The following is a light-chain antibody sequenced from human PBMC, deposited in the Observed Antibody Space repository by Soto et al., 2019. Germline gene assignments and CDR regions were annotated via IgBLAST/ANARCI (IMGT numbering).Light chain of an antibody. Sequence: DFVMTQAPDSLAVSLGERATINCKSSQSVLYNSNNKNHLGWFQQKPGHPPKLLIYGASFRPSGVPDRFSGSGSGTEFPPPIRSLQAGDVAVYYCQQYYSIPFTFGQGTKLEI. V-gene: IGKV4-1*01. CDR3: QQYYSIPFT. J-gene: IGKJ2*01. CDR2: GAS. CDR1: QSVLYNSNNKNH.